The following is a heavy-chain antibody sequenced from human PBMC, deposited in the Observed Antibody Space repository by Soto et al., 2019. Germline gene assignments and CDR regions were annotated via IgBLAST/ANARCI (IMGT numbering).Heavy chain of an antibody. Sequence: PGGSLRLSCVASGFKFSSYALTWVRQAPGKGLEWVSVISVSGANTYYADSVKGRFTISRDNSKNALYLQMNSLRAEDTAIYYCAKMASSIAVAGTDWFDPWGQGTLVTVSS. CDR1: GFKFSSYA. D-gene: IGHD6-19*01. CDR2: ISVSGANT. CDR3: AKMASSIAVAGTDWFDP. J-gene: IGHJ5*02. V-gene: IGHV3-23*01.